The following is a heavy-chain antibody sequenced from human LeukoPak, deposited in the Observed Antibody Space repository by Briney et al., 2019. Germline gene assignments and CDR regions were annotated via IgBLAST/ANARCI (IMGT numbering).Heavy chain of an antibody. Sequence: PGGSLRLSCAASGFTFSSYGMHWDRQAPGKGLEWVAFIRYDGSNRYYADSVKGRFTISRDNSKNTLYLQMNSLRAEDTAVYYCAVTMVRGGPTYYYYYGMDVWGQGTTVTVSS. CDR2: IRYDGSNR. D-gene: IGHD3-10*01. J-gene: IGHJ6*02. V-gene: IGHV3-30*02. CDR1: GFTFSSYG. CDR3: AVTMVRGGPTYYYYYGMDV.